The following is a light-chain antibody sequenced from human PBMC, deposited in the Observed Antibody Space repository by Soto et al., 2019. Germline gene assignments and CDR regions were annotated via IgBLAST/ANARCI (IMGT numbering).Light chain of an antibody. V-gene: IGKV2-28*01. CDR1: QSLLHSNGYNY. CDR2: LGS. CDR3: MQTLQTPVT. Sequence: DIVMTQSPLSLPVTPGEPASISCRSSQSLLHSNGYNYLDWYLQKPGQPPQLLISLGSNRASGVPDRFSGSGSGTDFTLKIITVEAEDVGVYYCMQTLQTPVTFGGGTKVEIK. J-gene: IGKJ4*01.